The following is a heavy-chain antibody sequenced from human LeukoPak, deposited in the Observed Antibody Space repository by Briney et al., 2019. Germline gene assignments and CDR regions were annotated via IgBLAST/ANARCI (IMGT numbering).Heavy chain of an antibody. V-gene: IGHV1-18*01. CDR3: ARDSRGYYFDY. Sequence: ASVTVSCTASGYTFTSYGISWVRQAPGQGLEWMGWISAYNGNTNYAQKLQGRVTMTTDTSTSTAYMELRSLRSDDTAVYYCARDSRGYYFDYWGQGTLVTVSS. CDR1: GYTFTSYG. J-gene: IGHJ4*02. CDR2: ISAYNGNT. D-gene: IGHD2/OR15-2a*01.